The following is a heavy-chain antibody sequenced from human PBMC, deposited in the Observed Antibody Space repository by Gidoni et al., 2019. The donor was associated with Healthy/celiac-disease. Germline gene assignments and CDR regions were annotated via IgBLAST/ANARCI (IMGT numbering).Heavy chain of an antibody. J-gene: IGHJ4*02. CDR3: ASKSGYWYYFDY. D-gene: IGHD3-3*01. Sequence: QLQLQESGPGLVKPSETLSLTCTVPAASLSSSSYYWGWIRQPPGKGVEWIGNSYYSGSTYYNPSLKSRVTKSVDTAKNQFSLKLSYVTAADTAVYYCASKSGYWYYFDYWGQGTLVTVSS. CDR1: AASLSSSSYY. CDR2: SYYSGST. V-gene: IGHV4-39*01.